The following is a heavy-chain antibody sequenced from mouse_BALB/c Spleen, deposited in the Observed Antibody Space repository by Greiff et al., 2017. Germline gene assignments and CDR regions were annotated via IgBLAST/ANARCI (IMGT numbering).Heavy chain of an antibody. D-gene: IGHD2-14*01. Sequence: LVESGAELVRPGSSVKISCKASGYAFSSYWMNWVKQRPGQGLEWIGQIYPGDGDTNYNGKFKGKATLTADKSSSTAYMQLSSLTSEDSAVYFCARSADYRYDDYWGQGTTLTVSS. CDR3: ARSADYRYDDY. J-gene: IGHJ2*01. CDR2: IYPGDGDT. V-gene: IGHV1-80*01. CDR1: GYAFSSYW.